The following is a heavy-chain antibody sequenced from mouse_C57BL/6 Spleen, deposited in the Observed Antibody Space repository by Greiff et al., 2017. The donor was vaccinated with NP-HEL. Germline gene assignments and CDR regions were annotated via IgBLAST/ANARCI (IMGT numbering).Heavy chain of an antibody. CDR2: ISDGGSYT. J-gene: IGHJ4*01. Sequence: EVMLVESGGGLVKPGGSLKLSCAASGFTFSSYAMSWVRQTPEKRLEWVATISDGGSYTYYPDNVKGRFTISRDNAKNNLYLQMSHLKSEDTAMYYCARDKGLKGKSSYAMDYWGQGTSVTVSS. V-gene: IGHV5-4*01. CDR1: GFTFSSYA. D-gene: IGHD3-3*01. CDR3: ARDKGLKGKSSYAMDY.